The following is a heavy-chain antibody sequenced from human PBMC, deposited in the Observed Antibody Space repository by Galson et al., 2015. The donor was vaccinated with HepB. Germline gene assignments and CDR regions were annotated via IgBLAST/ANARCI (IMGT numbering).Heavy chain of an antibody. CDR3: AREWGGYSYYMDV. CDR2: ISSSSTYI. V-gene: IGHV3-21*01. D-gene: IGHD3-16*01. Sequence: SLRLSCAASGFTFRSYIINWVRQAPGKGLEWVSSISSSSTYIYYADSVKGRFTISRDNAKNSVYPQMNSLRGEDTAVYYCAREWGGYSYYMDVWGKGTTVTVSS. J-gene: IGHJ6*03. CDR1: GFTFRSYI.